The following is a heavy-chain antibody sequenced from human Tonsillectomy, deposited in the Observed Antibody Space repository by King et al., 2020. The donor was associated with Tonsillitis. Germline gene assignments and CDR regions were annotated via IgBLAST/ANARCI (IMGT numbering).Heavy chain of an antibody. J-gene: IGHJ6*02. CDR3: VKDFGGRGVYSDVYGGMDV. CDR1: GFSFDDHA. Sequence: VQLVESGGGLVQPGRSLRLSCAASGFSFDDHAMHWVRQAPGKGLEWVSGISWNSVSIDYADSVKGRFTMSRDNAQNSLSLQMNSLRPEDTALYYCVKDFGGRGVYSDVYGGMDVWGQGTTVTVSS. CDR2: ISWNSVSI. V-gene: IGHV3-9*01. D-gene: IGHD5-18*01.